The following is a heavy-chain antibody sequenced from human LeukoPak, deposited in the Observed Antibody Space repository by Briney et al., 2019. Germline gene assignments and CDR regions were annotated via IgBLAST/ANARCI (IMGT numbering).Heavy chain of an antibody. J-gene: IGHJ6*02. D-gene: IGHD3-3*01. Sequence: GGSLRLSCAASGFTFSSYAMSWVRQAPGKGLEWVSAISGSGGSTYYADSVKGRFTISRDNSKNTLYLQMNSLRAEDTAVYYCAREVYYDFWSGYYTASGIVYGMDVWGQGTTVTVSS. CDR1: GFTFSSYA. CDR2: ISGSGGST. V-gene: IGHV3-23*01. CDR3: AREVYYDFWSGYYTASGIVYGMDV.